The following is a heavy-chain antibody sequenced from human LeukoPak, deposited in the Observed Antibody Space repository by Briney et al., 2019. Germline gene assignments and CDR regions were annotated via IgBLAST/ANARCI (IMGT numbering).Heavy chain of an antibody. Sequence: GASVKVSCKASGYTFTGYYMHWVRQAPGQGLEWMGWISAYNGNTNYVQRLQGRVTMTTDTSTSTAYMELGSLRSDDTAVYYCAREDRHMNWFDPWGQGTLVTVSS. CDR1: GYTFTGYY. V-gene: IGHV1-18*04. CDR3: AREDRHMNWFDP. J-gene: IGHJ5*02. CDR2: ISAYNGNT.